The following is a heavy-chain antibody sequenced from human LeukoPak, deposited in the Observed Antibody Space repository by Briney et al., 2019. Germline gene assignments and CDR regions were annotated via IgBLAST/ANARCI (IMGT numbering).Heavy chain of an antibody. V-gene: IGHV4-59*01. CDR2: IYYSGST. CDR3: ARGSLAYGMDV. CDR1: GGSFSGYY. D-gene: IGHD3-3*01. Sequence: SETLSLTCAVYGGSFSGYYWSWIRQPPGKGLEWIGYIYYSGSTHYNPSLKSRLIMSVDTSKNQFSLKLSSVTAADTAVYYCARGSLAYGMDVWGQGTTVTVSS. J-gene: IGHJ6*02.